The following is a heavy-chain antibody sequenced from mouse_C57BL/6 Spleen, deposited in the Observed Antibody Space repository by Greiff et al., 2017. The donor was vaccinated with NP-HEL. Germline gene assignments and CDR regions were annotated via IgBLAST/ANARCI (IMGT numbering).Heavy chain of an antibody. J-gene: IGHJ2*01. D-gene: IGHD1-1*01. CDR3: AREYYGSSYDYFDY. V-gene: IGHV1-78*01. CDR1: GYTFTDHT. Sequence: LQESDAELVKPGASVKISCKVSGYTFTDHTIHWMKQRPEQGLEWIGYIYPRDGSTKYNEKFKGKATLTADKSSSTAYMQLNSLTSEDSAVYFCAREYYGSSYDYFDYWGQGTTLTVSS. CDR2: IYPRDGST.